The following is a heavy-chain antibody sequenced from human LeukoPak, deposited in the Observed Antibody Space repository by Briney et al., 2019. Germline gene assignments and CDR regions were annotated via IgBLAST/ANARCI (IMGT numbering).Heavy chain of an antibody. Sequence: ASVKGSCKASGYSLIGYYIHWVRQAPGQGLEWIGWINPNSGGANYAQKFQGRVTMTRDTSISTVYMELTGLRSDDAAMYYCAKSTNWGSISDGFDIWGQGTMVTVAS. CDR2: INPNSGGA. V-gene: IGHV1-2*02. J-gene: IGHJ3*02. CDR3: AKSTNWGSISDGFDI. CDR1: GYSLIGYY. D-gene: IGHD7-27*01.